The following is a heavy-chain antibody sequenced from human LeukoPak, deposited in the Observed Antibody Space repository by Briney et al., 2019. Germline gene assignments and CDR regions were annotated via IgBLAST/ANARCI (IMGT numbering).Heavy chain of an antibody. J-gene: IGHJ4*02. CDR3: AREVAYYDTSGSPYFDY. Sequence: GGSLRLSCAASGFTVSSNHINWVRQAPGKGLEWVSVLHSGGGTYYADSVKGRFTISRDNSKNTLYLQMNSLRAEDTAVYYCAREVAYYDTSGSPYFDYWGQGTLVTVSS. D-gene: IGHD3-22*01. CDR1: GFTVSSNH. V-gene: IGHV3-66*01. CDR2: LHSGGGT.